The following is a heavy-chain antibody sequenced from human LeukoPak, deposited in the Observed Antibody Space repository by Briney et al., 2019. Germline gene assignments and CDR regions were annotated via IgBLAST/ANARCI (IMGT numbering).Heavy chain of an antibody. J-gene: IGHJ4*02. Sequence: ASVKVSCKASGYTLTGYCMHWVRQAPGQGLEWMGWINPNSGGTNYAQKFQGRVTMTRDTSISTAYMELSRLRSDDTAVYYCARSYRMITFGGVIVTPWGYWGQGTLVTISS. CDR2: INPNSGGT. CDR1: GYTLTGYC. V-gene: IGHV1-2*02. D-gene: IGHD3-16*02. CDR3: ARSYRMITFGGVIVTPWGY.